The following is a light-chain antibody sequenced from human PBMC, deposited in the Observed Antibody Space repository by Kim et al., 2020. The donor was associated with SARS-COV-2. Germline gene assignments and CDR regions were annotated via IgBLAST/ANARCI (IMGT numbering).Light chain of an antibody. J-gene: IGLJ3*02. CDR2: EEN. CDR1: SGSIATNN. V-gene: IGLV6-57*01. Sequence: KTVTKSNTSSSGSIATNNVQWYQQLPGSSPPTLIYEENKRPTRVTDRFSGYIDSSLNSASLSCSRLRTEDKANYYCQSYDSINMVFRGGTQLTVL. CDR3: QSYDSINMV.